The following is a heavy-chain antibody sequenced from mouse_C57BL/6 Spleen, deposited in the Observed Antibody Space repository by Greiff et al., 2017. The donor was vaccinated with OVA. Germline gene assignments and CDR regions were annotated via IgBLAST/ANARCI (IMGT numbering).Heavy chain of an antibody. D-gene: IGHD1-1*01. Sequence: VQLKESGPELVKPGASVKISCKASGYSFTGYYMNWVKQSPEKSLEWIGEINPSTGGTTYNQKFKAKATLTVDKSSSTAYMQLKSLTSEDSAVYYCARTPTTVVATDWYFDVWGTGTTVTVSS. V-gene: IGHV1-42*01. CDR3: ARTPTTVVATDWYFDV. J-gene: IGHJ1*03. CDR2: INPSTGGT. CDR1: GYSFTGYY.